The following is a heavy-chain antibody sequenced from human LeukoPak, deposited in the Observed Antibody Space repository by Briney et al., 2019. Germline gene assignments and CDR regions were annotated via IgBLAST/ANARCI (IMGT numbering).Heavy chain of an antibody. V-gene: IGHV3-7*01. CDR2: IKQDGSEK. D-gene: IGHD3-3*01. Sequence: GGSLRLSCAASGFTFSSYWMSWVRQAPGKGLEWVANIKQDGSEKYYVDSVKGRFTISRDNAKNSLYLQMNSLRAEDTAVYYCARFNSYDFWSGYYTGIDYWGQGTLVTVSS. CDR1: GFTFSSYW. CDR3: ARFNSYDFWSGYYTGIDY. J-gene: IGHJ4*02.